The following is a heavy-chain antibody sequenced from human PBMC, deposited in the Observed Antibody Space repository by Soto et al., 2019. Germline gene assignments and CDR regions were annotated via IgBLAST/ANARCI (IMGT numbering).Heavy chain of an antibody. CDR2: KKQDGSEK. J-gene: IGHJ3*02. V-gene: IGHV3-7*01. CDR3: ARDSGFYSSSSVAFDI. Sequence: HPGGSLRLSCAASGFTFSSYWMSWVRQAPGKGLEWVANKKQDGSEKYYVDSVKGRFTISRDNAKNSLYLQMNSLRAEDTAVFYCARDSGFYSSSSVAFDIWGQGTMVTVSS. D-gene: IGHD6-6*01. CDR1: GFTFSSYW.